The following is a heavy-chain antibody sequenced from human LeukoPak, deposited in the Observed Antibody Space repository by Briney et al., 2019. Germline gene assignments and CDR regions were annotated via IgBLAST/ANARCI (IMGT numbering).Heavy chain of an antibody. CDR2: INPNSGGT. V-gene: IGHV1-2*02. Sequence: ASVKVSCKASGYTFTSYGISWVRQAPGQGLEWMGWINPNSGGTNYAQKFQGRVTMTRDTSISTAYMELSRLRSDDAAVYYCARENKGYYYGSGSYYYDDYWGQGTLVTVSS. CDR3: ARENKGYYYGSGSYYYDDY. D-gene: IGHD3-10*01. J-gene: IGHJ4*02. CDR1: GYTFTSYG.